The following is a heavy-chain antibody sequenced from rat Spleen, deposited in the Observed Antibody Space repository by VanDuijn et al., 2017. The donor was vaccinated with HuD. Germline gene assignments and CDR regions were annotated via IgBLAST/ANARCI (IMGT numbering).Heavy chain of an antibody. J-gene: IGHJ2*01. V-gene: IGHV5-25*01. CDR1: GFTYSNYV. Sequence: EVQLVESGGGLVQPGGSMKLSCAASGFTYSNYVMAWVRQAPTKGLEWVASISPSGGSTYYGDSVKGRFTISRDNAKSTLYLQMDSLRSEDTATYYCAREGHWGQGVMVTVSS. CDR2: ISPSGGST. D-gene: IGHD1-11*01. CDR3: AREGH.